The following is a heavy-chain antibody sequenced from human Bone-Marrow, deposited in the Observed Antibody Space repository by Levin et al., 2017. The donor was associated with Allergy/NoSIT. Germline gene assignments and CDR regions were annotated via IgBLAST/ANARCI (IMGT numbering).Heavy chain of an antibody. Sequence: KVSCQGSGFDFANHWIGWVRQMPGEGLEWLGIIFPRDSDTRYNPSFQGQVTISADKSIETAYLQWSSLKASDTAMYYCARQSEVAVDYWGQGTLVTVSS. V-gene: IGHV5-51*01. J-gene: IGHJ4*02. CDR1: GFDFANHW. CDR3: ARQSEVAVDY. D-gene: IGHD2-15*01. CDR2: IFPRDSDT.